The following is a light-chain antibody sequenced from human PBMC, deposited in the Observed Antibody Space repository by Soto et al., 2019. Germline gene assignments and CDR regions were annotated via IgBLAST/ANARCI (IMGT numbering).Light chain of an antibody. CDR2: DAS. CDR1: QSISTY. Sequence: EIVLTQSPPTLSLSPGERATLSCRASQSISTYLGWFQQKPGQAPRLLIHDASSRATGVPGRFSGSGSGTDFTLTISSLEPEDFAVYYCQQRSTWPRTFGQGTEVEIK. V-gene: IGKV3-11*01. J-gene: IGKJ1*01. CDR3: QQRSTWPRT.